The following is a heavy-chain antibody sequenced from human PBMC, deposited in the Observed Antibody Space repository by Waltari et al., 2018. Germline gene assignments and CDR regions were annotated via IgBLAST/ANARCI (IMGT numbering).Heavy chain of an antibody. D-gene: IGHD4-17*01. V-gene: IGHV3-48*03. CDR3: AKDRGTTVIGDAFDI. CDR1: GFTFSSYE. J-gene: IGHJ3*02. Sequence: EVQLVESGGGLVQPGGSLRLSCAASGFTFSSYEMNWVRQAPGKGLEWVSYISSSGSTIYYADSVKGRFTISRDNSKNTLYLQMNSLRAEDTAVYYCAKDRGTTVIGDAFDIWGQGTMVTVSS. CDR2: ISSSGSTI.